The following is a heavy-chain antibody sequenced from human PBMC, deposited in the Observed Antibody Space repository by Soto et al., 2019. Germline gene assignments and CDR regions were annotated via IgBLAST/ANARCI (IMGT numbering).Heavy chain of an antibody. CDR3: HKDRTGWEDAIEI. J-gene: IGHJ3*02. Sequence: EVQMLESGGGLVQPGGSLRLSCAASGFRFSGYAMNWVRQAPGKGLEWVSGISTNGESTDYADSVKGPFTISRDNSKQTVFLHKNSVRADYTAVYYCHKDRTGWEDAIEIWGEPTRETVSS. CDR1: GFRFSGYA. D-gene: IGHD1-26*01. CDR2: ISTNGEST. V-gene: IGHV3-23*01.